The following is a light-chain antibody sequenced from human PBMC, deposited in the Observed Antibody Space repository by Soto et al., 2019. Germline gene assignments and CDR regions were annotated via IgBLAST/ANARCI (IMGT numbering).Light chain of an antibody. CDR1: QSISSW. CDR3: QQYKSYPVT. Sequence: DIQMTQSPSTLSVSVGDRVTITCRASQSISSWLAWYQQKPGKAPNFLIYKASSLESGVPSRFSGSGSGTEFTLTISSLQPDDFATYYCQQYKSYPVTFGGGTKVEIK. V-gene: IGKV1-5*03. CDR2: KAS. J-gene: IGKJ4*01.